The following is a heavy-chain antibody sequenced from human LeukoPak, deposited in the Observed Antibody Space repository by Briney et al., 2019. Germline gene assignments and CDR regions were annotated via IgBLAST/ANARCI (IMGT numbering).Heavy chain of an antibody. CDR1: GFSFRDSW. Sequence: GGSLRLSCAHSGFSFRDSWMSWVRRAPGKGLEWVAYINQDGREKYYVDSVKGRFTISRDNSKNTLYLQMSSLRAEDTAVYFCVRGYPFGPYGMDVWGQGTTVTVSS. CDR3: VRGYPFGPYGMDV. J-gene: IGHJ6*02. V-gene: IGHV3-7*05. CDR2: INQDGREK. D-gene: IGHD5-18*01.